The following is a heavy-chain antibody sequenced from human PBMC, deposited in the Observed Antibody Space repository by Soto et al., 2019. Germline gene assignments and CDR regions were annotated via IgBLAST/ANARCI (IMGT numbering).Heavy chain of an antibody. V-gene: IGHV4-39*01. CDR3: ARCDYGYGMDV. Sequence: QLQLQESGPGLVKPSETLSLTCTVSGGSISSTTHYWGWIRQPPGKGLEWIGSIFYSGSTYYNPSLKSRVTISVDTSKNQFSLKLSYVTAADPAGYYCARCDYGYGMDVWGQGTTVTVSS. CDR2: IFYSGST. CDR1: GGSISSTTHY. D-gene: IGHD4-17*01. J-gene: IGHJ6*02.